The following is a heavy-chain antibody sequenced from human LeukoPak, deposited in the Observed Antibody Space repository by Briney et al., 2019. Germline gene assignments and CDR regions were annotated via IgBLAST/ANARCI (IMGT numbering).Heavy chain of an antibody. J-gene: IGHJ6*03. CDR1: GFTFSNYW. Sequence: GGSLRLSCAASGFTFSNYWMHWVRQAPGKGLVWVSRINSDGINTSYADSVKGRFTISRDNAKNTLNLQMNSLRAEDTAVYYCARANDHYYYYYMDVWGKGTTVTISS. CDR2: INSDGINT. CDR3: ARANDHYYYYYMDV. D-gene: IGHD4/OR15-4a*01. V-gene: IGHV3-74*01.